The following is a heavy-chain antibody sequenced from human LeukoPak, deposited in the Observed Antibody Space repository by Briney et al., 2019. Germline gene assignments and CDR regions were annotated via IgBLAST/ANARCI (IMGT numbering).Heavy chain of an antibody. Sequence: SETLSLTCTVSGGSISSSSYYWGWIRQPPGKGLEWIGSIYYSGSTYYNPSLKSRVTISVDTSKNQFSLKLSSVTAADTAVYYCARYYDSSGYSGGYGDYWGQGTLVTVSS. CDR3: ARYYDSSGYSGGYGDY. D-gene: IGHD3-22*01. J-gene: IGHJ4*02. CDR1: GGSISSSSYY. V-gene: IGHV4-39*01. CDR2: IYYSGST.